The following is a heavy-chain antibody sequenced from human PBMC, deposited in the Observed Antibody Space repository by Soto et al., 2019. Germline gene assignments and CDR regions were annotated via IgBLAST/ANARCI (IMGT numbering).Heavy chain of an antibody. J-gene: IGHJ4*02. Sequence: QLQLQESGPGLVKPSETLSLTCNASGGSITSSGSAWGWIRQSPGKGLEWIGTIDYSGNIYYIPSPRFRNPLSLELPRNEVSLNGGSVTPEDPAVYYCASPLSNKGFESYFDPWGRGTLVTVSS. CDR3: ASPLSNKGFESYFDP. V-gene: IGHV4-39*01. CDR2: IDYSGNI. CDR1: GGSITSSGSA.